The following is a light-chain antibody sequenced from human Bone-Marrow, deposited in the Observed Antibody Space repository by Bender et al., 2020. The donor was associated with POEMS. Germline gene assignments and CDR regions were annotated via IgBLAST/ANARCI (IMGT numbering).Light chain of an antibody. CDR2: EVT. V-gene: IGLV2-14*02. CDR1: SSDVGSYNH. CDR3: SSYTSSDTLVI. Sequence: QSALTQPASVSGSPGQSITVSCPGTSSDVGSYNHVSWYQQHPGKAPKLLIYEVTKRPSGVPDRFSGSKSGNTASLTVSGLQAEDEADYYCSSYTSSDTLVIFGGGTKLTVL. J-gene: IGLJ2*01.